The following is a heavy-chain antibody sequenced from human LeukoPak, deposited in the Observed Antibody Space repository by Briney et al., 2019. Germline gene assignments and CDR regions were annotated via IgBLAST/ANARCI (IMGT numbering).Heavy chain of an antibody. CDR2: INDSGST. Sequence: PSETLSLTCAVYGGSFSGYYWSWIRQPPGKGLEWIGEINDSGSTNYNPSLKSRVTISVDTSKNQFSLKLSSVTAADTAVYYCARHPGYWGQGTLVTVSS. CDR3: ARHPGY. CDR1: GGSFSGYY. J-gene: IGHJ4*02. V-gene: IGHV4-34*01.